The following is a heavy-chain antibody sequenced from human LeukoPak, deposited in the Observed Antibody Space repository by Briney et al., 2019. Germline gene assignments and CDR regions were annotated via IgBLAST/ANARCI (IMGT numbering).Heavy chain of an antibody. Sequence: GGSLRLSCAASGFTSSSYRMNWVRQAPGKGLEWVSSISSSSSYIYYADSVKGRFTISRDNAKNSLYLQMNSLRAEDTAVYYCAKGSVAGRQRAPPKEWFDPWGQGTLVTVSS. CDR1: GFTSSSYR. D-gene: IGHD6-6*01. CDR3: AKGSVAGRQRAPPKEWFDP. J-gene: IGHJ5*02. V-gene: IGHV3-21*01. CDR2: ISSSSSYI.